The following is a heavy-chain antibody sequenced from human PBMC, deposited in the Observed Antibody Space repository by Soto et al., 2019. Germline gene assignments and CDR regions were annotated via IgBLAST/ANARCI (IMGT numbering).Heavy chain of an antibody. CDR3: ARGNHRWLQLWYFDL. CDR2: IIPIFGTT. D-gene: IGHD5-12*01. Sequence: QVQLVQSGAEVKKPGSSVKVSCKASGGTFSNYPISWVRQAPGQGLEWMGGIIPIFGTTNYAQKFQGRVTITADESTSTAYMGLSSLRSEDTALFYCARGNHRWLQLWYFDLWGRGTLVTVSS. J-gene: IGHJ2*01. CDR1: GGTFSNYP. V-gene: IGHV1-69*12.